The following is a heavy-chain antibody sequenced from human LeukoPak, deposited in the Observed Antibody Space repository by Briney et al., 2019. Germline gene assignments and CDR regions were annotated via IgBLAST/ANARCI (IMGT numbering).Heavy chain of an antibody. CDR1: CGVINNYH. CDR2: IDYSGST. Sequence: PSETLFLTSTFSCGVINNYHWTWLREPPGEGLEWIGYIDYSGSTNSHPSLKSRVTMSVDTSKNQFSLKLNSVTAADTAVYYCARRVRGSNGMDVWGQGTTVTVSS. CDR3: ARRVRGSNGMDV. D-gene: IGHD6-13*01. J-gene: IGHJ6*02. V-gene: IGHV4-59*08.